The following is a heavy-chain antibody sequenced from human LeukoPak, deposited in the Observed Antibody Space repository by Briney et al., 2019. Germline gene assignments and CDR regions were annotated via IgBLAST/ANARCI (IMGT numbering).Heavy chain of an antibody. CDR2: ISYDGSNK. J-gene: IGHJ4*02. V-gene: IGHV3-30*04. Sequence: GGSLRLSCAASGFTFSSYAMHWVRQAPGKGLEWVAVISYDGSNKYYAGSVKGRFTISRDNSKNTLYLQMNSLRAEDTAVYYCARDRYLAAAGYFDYWGQGTLVTVSS. D-gene: IGHD6-13*01. CDR3: ARDRYLAAAGYFDY. CDR1: GFTFSSYA.